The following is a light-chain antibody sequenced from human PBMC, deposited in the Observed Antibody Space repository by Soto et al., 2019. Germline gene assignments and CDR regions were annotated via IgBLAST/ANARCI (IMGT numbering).Light chain of an antibody. CDR3: CSYAGSSTSYV. CDR2: EGS. CDR1: SSDFGSYNL. Sequence: QSVLTQPASVSGSPGQSITISCTGTSSDFGSYNLVSWYQQHPGKAPKLMIYEGSKRPSGVSNRFSGSKSGSTASLTISGLQAEDEADYYCCSYAGSSTSYVFGTGTKVTVL. V-gene: IGLV2-23*01. J-gene: IGLJ1*01.